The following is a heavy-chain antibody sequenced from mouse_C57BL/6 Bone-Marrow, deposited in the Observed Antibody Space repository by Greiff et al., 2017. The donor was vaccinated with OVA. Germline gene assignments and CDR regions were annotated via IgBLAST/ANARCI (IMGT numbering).Heavy chain of an antibody. Sequence: QVQLQQSGAELVRPGSSVKLSCKASGYTFTSYWMHWVKQRPIQGLEWIGNIDPSDSETHYNQKFKDKATLTVDKSSSTAYMQLSSLTSEDSAVYYCARGGYDEGYYFDYWGQGTTLTVSS. D-gene: IGHD2-2*01. J-gene: IGHJ2*01. V-gene: IGHV1-52*01. CDR3: ARGGYDEGYYFDY. CDR1: GYTFTSYW. CDR2: IDPSDSET.